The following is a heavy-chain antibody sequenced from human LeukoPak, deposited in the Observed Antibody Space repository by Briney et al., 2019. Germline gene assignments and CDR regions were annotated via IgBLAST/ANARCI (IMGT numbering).Heavy chain of an antibody. CDR1: GFTFSSYA. D-gene: IGHD2-8*01. CDR3: AATPGYCTNGVCYTRGYFDY. Sequence: GGSLRLSCAASGFTFSSYAMSWVRQAPGKGLEWVSYISSSSSTIYYADSVKGRFTISRDNAKNSLYLQMNSLRDEDTAVYYCAATPGYCTNGVCYTRGYFDYWGQGTLVTVSS. CDR2: ISSSSSTI. V-gene: IGHV3-48*02. J-gene: IGHJ4*02.